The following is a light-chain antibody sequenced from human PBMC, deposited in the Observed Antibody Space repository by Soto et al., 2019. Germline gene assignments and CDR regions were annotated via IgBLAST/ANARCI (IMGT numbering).Light chain of an antibody. CDR1: QSVTST. V-gene: IGKV3-15*01. J-gene: IGKJ2*01. CDR2: ATS. CDR3: QQYNNWPHT. Sequence: EIVMTQSPVTLSLSPGERATLSCRASQSVTSTLAWFQQKPGQAPRLLIYATSTRATGVPARFSGSGSGTEFTLTISSLQSEDFAVYSCQQYNNWPHTFGQGTKLEIK.